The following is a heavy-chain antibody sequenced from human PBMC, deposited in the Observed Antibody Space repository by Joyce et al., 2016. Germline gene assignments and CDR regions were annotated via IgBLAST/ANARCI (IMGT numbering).Heavy chain of an antibody. CDR1: GFTVSSDF. CDR2: VYSGTDST. J-gene: IGHJ6*04. Sequence: VQVVESGGGLIQPGGSLRLSCAVSGFTVSSDFMMWVRQAPGKGLEWVSTVYSGTDSTNYAASVEGRFTISGDNSKNTLSLQRNALRGEDTARYYCATRGAWGKGTTVTVSS. CDR3: ATRGA. V-gene: IGHV3-53*01.